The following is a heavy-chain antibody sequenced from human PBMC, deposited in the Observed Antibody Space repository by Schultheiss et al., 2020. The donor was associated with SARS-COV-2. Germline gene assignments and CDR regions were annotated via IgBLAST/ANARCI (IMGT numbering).Heavy chain of an antibody. D-gene: IGHD2-2*01. CDR3: ARDDGPIVVVPAALNWFDP. V-gene: IGHV4-34*01. CDR1: GGSISSYY. CDR2: INHSGST. Sequence: SETLSLTCTVSGGSISSYYWSWIRQPAGKGLEWIGEINHSGSTNYNPSLKSRVTISVDTSKNQFSLKLSSVTAADTAVYYCARDDGPIVVVPAALNWFDPWGQGTLVTVSS. J-gene: IGHJ5*02.